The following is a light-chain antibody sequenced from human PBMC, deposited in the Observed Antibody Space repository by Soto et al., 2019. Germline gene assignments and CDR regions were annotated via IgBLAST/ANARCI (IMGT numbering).Light chain of an antibody. CDR1: QSVKKW. CDR2: DAS. J-gene: IGKJ4*01. CDR3: QQLDTFLLT. Sequence: DIQMTQSPSTLSASVGDRVTIACRASQSVKKWLAWFQQKPGKVPKLLIFDASTLQTGVPSRFGGGGSGTDFTLTISSLQPEDFATYYCQQLDTFLLTFGGGTKVDI. V-gene: IGKV1-5*01.